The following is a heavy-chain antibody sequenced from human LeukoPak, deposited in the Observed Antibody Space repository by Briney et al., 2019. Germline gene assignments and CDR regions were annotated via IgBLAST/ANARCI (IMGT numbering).Heavy chain of an antibody. Sequence: ASVKVSCKASGYRFSSYDINWVRQATGQGLEWMGWINPNSGGTNYAQKFQGRVTMTRDTSISTAYMELSRLRSDDTAVYYCARRGASGYAYLDYWGQGTLVTVSS. CDR3: ARRGASGYAYLDY. V-gene: IGHV1-2*02. CDR1: GYRFSSYD. D-gene: IGHD5-12*01. CDR2: INPNSGGT. J-gene: IGHJ4*02.